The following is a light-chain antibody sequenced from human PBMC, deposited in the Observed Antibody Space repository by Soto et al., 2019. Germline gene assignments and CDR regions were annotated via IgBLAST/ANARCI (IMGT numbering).Light chain of an antibody. V-gene: IGLV2-14*01. J-gene: IGLJ2*01. CDR1: SSDVGDYDY. Sequence: QSVLTQPASVSGSPGQSITISCTGTSSDVGDYDYVSWYQQHPGKAPKLMIYEVSNRPSGVSNRFSGSKSGSTASLTISGLQAEDEADYYCSSYTGSSTVVFGGGTKLTVL. CDR2: EVS. CDR3: SSYTGSSTVV.